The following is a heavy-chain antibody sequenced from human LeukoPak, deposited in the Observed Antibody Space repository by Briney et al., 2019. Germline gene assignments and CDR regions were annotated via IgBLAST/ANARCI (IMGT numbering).Heavy chain of an antibody. V-gene: IGHV3-21*01. D-gene: IGHD6-25*01. CDR1: GFSVSTYS. J-gene: IGHJ6*03. CDR2: ISSSSYI. CDR3: VRGGESYYNYYMDV. Sequence: GGSLRLSCAASGFSVSTYSMNWVRQAPGKRLEWVSSISSSSYIYYVDSVKGRFTISRDNAKNSLYLQMNSLRAEDTAVYYCVRGGESYYNYYMDVWGKGTTVTVSS.